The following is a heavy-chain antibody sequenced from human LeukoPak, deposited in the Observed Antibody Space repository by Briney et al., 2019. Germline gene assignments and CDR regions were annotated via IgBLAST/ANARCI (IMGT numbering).Heavy chain of an antibody. V-gene: IGHV1-2*02. CDR2: INPNSGGT. Sequence: ASVKVSCKASGYTFTGCYMHWVRQAPGQGLEWMGWINPNSGGTNYAQKFQGRVTMTRDTSISTAYMELSRLRSDDTAVYYCARDGRLGSSYYYDEIFDYWGQGTLVTVSS. CDR3: ARDGRLGSSYYYDEIFDY. D-gene: IGHD3-22*01. J-gene: IGHJ4*02. CDR1: GYTFTGCY.